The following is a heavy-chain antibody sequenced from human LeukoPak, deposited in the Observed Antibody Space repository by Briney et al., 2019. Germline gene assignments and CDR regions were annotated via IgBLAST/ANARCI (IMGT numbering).Heavy chain of an antibody. CDR1: GYTFTSYG. Sequence: ASVKVSCKASGYTFTSYGISWVRQAPGQGLEWMGWISAYNGNTNYAQKLQGRVTMTTDTSTSTAYMELRSLRSDDTAVYYCARDNPVGEYQLLYLPFLAFDYWGQGTLVTVSS. V-gene: IGHV1-18*01. J-gene: IGHJ4*02. CDR2: ISAYNGNT. D-gene: IGHD2-2*02. CDR3: ARDNPVGEYQLLYLPFLAFDY.